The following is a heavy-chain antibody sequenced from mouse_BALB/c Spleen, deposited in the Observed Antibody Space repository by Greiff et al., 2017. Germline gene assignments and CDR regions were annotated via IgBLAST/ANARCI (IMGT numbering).Heavy chain of an antibody. CDR2: IWAGGST. D-gene: IGHD2-3*01. Sequence: QVQLKESGPGLVAPSQSLSITCTVSGFSLTSYGVHWVRQPPGKGLEWLGVIWAGGSTNYNSALMSRLSISKDNSKSQVFLKMNSLQTDDTAMYYCARDGYYAETWFAYWGQGTLVTVSA. CDR1: GFSLTSYG. V-gene: IGHV2-9*02. CDR3: ARDGYYAETWFAY. J-gene: IGHJ3*01.